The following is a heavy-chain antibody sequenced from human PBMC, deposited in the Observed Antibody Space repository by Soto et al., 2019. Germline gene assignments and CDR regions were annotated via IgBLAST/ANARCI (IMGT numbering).Heavy chain of an antibody. J-gene: IGHJ6*02. D-gene: IGHD6-13*01. V-gene: IGHV4-31*03. Sequence: SETLSLTCTVSGGSISSGGYYWSWIRKHPGKGLEWIGYIYYSGSTYYNPSLKSRVTISVDTSKNQFSLKLSSVTAADTAVYYCARDGLLWSSSWYRASGMDVWGQGTTVTVSS. CDR3: ARDGLLWSSSWYRASGMDV. CDR1: GGSISSGGYY. CDR2: IYYSGST.